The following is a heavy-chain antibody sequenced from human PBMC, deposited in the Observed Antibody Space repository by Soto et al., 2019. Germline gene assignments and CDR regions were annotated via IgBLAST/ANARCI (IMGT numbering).Heavy chain of an antibody. CDR2: ISGSGGST. D-gene: IGHD3-3*01. Sequence: PGGSLRLSCAASGFTFSSYAMSWVRQAPGKGLEWVSAISGSGGSTYYADSVKGRFTISRDNSKNTLYLQMNSLRAEDTAVYYCAKDGEITIYYYYYMDVWGKGTTVTGSS. CDR3: AKDGEITIYYYYYMDV. J-gene: IGHJ6*03. V-gene: IGHV3-23*01. CDR1: GFTFSSYA.